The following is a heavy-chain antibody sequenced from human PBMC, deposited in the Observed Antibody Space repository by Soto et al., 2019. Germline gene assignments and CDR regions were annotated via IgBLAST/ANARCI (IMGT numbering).Heavy chain of an antibody. Sequence: QVQLVESGGGVVQPGRSMTLSCAASGFIFSTYAIHWVRQAPGKGLEWVAFLSYDGSNKLFADSVKGRFTISRDNSKNTLDLQMNSLRAEDTAVYYCARGGYCSSTSCYRYGMDVWGQGTTVTVFS. J-gene: IGHJ6*02. V-gene: IGHV3-30-3*01. D-gene: IGHD2-2*03. CDR2: LSYDGSNK. CDR3: ARGGYCSSTSCYRYGMDV. CDR1: GFIFSTYA.